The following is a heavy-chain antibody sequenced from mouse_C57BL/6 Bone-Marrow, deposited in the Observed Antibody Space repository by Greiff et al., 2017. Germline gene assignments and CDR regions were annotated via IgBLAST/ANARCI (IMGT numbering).Heavy chain of an antibody. D-gene: IGHD1-1*01. CDR1: GYGFPSYY. CDR2: IYPGSGDP. V-gene: IGHV1-66*01. Sequence: VQLQQSGPELVKPGASVKISCKASGYGFPSYYIHWVKQRPGPGLEWIRWIYPGSGDPKYNEKFKGKATLTADTSSSTAYMQLSSLASEVSAVECCGRSGVYDGSNAYWGQGTLVTVSA. J-gene: IGHJ3*01. CDR3: GRSGVYDGSNAY.